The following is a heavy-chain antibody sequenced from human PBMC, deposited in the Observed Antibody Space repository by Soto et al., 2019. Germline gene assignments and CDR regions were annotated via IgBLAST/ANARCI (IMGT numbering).Heavy chain of an antibody. D-gene: IGHD3-10*01. Sequence: DVQLLESGGNLVQPGGSLTLSCSASGFTLSSYAMSWVRQAPGKGLEWVSRISAGGDMTYNSDSVKGRFTISRDNSNNAVFLQMHNLRIEDTALYYCARGDRGGSGSPASYYYSGWDVWGQGATVNVS. J-gene: IGHJ6*02. CDR2: ISAGGDMT. CDR1: GFTLSSYA. CDR3: ARGDRGGSGSPASYYYSGWDV. V-gene: IGHV3-23*01.